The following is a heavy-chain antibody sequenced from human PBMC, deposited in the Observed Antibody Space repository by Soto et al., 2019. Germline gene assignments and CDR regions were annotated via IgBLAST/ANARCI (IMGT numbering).Heavy chain of an antibody. V-gene: IGHV4-30-2*01. J-gene: IGHJ5*02. Sequence: SETLSLTCSVTRYSVHSGACSWSWVRQPPGKGLEWIGFISPSGSPAYNPSLKSRVTISVDRSNNQISLELSSVTAADTAVYYCARGVLAWGPGTLVTVS. D-gene: IGHD2-8*01. CDR1: RYSVHSGACS. CDR2: ISPSGSP. CDR3: ARGVLA.